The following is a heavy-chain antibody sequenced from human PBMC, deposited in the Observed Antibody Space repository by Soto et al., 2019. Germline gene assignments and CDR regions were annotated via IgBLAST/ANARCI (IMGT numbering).Heavy chain of an antibody. J-gene: IGHJ4*02. CDR1: GGSISSGDYY. V-gene: IGHV4-30-4*01. CDR3: ARDVVATIRGDHSFDY. CDR2: IYYSGST. D-gene: IGHD5-12*01. Sequence: QVQLQESGPGLVKPSQTLSLTCTVSGGSISSGDYYWNWIRQPPGKGLEWIGYIYYSGSTDYNPSLQSRVTISVDTSKNLVSLKLSSVTAADTAVYYCARDVVATIRGDHSFDYWGQGALVTVSS.